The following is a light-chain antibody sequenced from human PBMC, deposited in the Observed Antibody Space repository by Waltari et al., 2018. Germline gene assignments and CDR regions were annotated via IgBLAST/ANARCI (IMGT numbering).Light chain of an antibody. CDR3: AAWDDSLNGYV. CDR1: RSNIGSNT. Sequence: QSVLTQPPSASGTPGQRVTISCSGRRSNIGSNTVTWYQQLPGMAPKFLISSTNERPSGVPGRFSVSKSGSSASLAISALQSEDEADYYCAAWDDSLNGYVFGTGTTVTV. J-gene: IGLJ1*01. V-gene: IGLV1-44*01. CDR2: STN.